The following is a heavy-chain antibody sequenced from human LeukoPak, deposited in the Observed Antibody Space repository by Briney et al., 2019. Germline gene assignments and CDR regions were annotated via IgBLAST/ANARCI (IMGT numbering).Heavy chain of an antibody. CDR2: IYYSGDT. CDR1: GGSVSNSLYY. CDR3: ARVLRAASWRSYDY. J-gene: IGHJ4*02. D-gene: IGHD5-18*01. V-gene: IGHV4-61*01. Sequence: KASETLSLTCTVSGGSVSNSLYYWSWIRQPPGKGLEWIGYIYYSGDTNYNPSLKSRVIISIDTSSNQFSLRLNSMTAADTAVYYCARVLRAASWRSYDYWGQGSLVTVSS.